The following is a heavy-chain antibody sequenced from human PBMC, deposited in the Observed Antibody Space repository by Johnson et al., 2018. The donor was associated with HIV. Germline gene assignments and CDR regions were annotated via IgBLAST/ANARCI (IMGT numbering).Heavy chain of an antibody. CDR1: GFTVSSNY. CDR3: TTTAFIKAAGGTRPLDI. V-gene: IGHV3-53*01. CDR2: IYSGGNT. Sequence: VQLVESGGGLIQPGGSLRLSCAASGFTVSSNYMSWVRQPPGKGLEWVSVIYSGGNTYYADSVKGRFTISRDNSKTTLYLEMNSLKTEDTAVYYCTTTAFIKAAGGTRPLDIWGQGTMVTVSS. D-gene: IGHD6-13*01. J-gene: IGHJ3*02.